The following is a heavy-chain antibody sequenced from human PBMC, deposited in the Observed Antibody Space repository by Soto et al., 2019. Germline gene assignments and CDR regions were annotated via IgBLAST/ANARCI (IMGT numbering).Heavy chain of an antibody. Sequence: GESLKISCKGSGYSFTSYWIGWVRQMPGKGLEWMGIIYPGDSDTRYSPSFQGQVTISADKSISTAYLQWSSLKASDTAMYYCARSVHLEPPSNYYYYYGMDVWGQGTTVTVSS. CDR1: GYSFTSYW. J-gene: IGHJ6*02. V-gene: IGHV5-51*01. CDR3: ARSVHLEPPSNYYYYYGMDV. CDR2: IYPGDSDT. D-gene: IGHD1-1*01.